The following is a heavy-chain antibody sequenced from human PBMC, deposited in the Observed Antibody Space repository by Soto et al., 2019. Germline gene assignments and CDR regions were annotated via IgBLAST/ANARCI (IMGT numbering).Heavy chain of an antibody. CDR1: GGTFSSYA. V-gene: IGHV1-69*12. CDR3: ARQHAYCGGDCYSFDL. Sequence: QVQLVQSGAEVKKPGSSVKVSCKASGGTFSSYAISWVRQAPGQGLEWMGGISPIFGTANYAQKFQGRVTITADESTSTAYMELSSLRSEDTAVYYCARQHAYCGGDCYSFDLWGLGTLVTVSS. CDR2: ISPIFGTA. D-gene: IGHD2-21*02. J-gene: IGHJ2*01.